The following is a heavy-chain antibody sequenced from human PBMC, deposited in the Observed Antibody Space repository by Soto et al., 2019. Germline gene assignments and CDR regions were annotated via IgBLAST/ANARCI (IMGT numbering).Heavy chain of an antibody. CDR2: IYYSGST. V-gene: IGHV4-39*01. CDR3: ARQAYTVGGAFDI. J-gene: IGHJ3*02. Sequence: QLQLQESGPGLVKPSETLSLTCTVSGGSISSSSYYWGWIRQPPGKGLEWIGSIYYSGSTYYNPSLKIRVTISVYTSKTQFSLKLSSVTAAATAVYYCARQAYTVGGAFDIWGQGKMVTVSS. CDR1: GGSISSSSYY. D-gene: IGHD4-17*01.